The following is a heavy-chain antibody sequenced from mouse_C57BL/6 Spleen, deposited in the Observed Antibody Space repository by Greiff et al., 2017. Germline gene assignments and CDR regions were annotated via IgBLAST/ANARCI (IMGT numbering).Heavy chain of an antibody. CDR3: ARAFYGSSPYWYFDV. CDR1: GYAFTNYL. CDR2: INPGSGGP. Sequence: QVQLQQSGAELVRPGTSVKVSCTASGYAFTNYLVEWVKQRPGQGLEWIGVINPGSGGPNYNEKFKGKATLTADNSSSSDYMLLSSLTSEDSAVYFCARAFYGSSPYWYFDVWGTGTTVTVSS. J-gene: IGHJ1*03. D-gene: IGHD1-1*01. V-gene: IGHV1-54*01.